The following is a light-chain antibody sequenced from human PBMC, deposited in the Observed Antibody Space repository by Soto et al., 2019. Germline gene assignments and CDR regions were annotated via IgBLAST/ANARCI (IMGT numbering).Light chain of an antibody. CDR2: DVS. Sequence: QSALTQPRSVSGSPGQSVTISCTGTSSDVGGYNYVSWYQHHPGKAPKVMIYDVSKRPSGVPGRFSGSKSVNTASLTISGLQSEDEADYYCCSFAGNYIYVFGTGTKVTVL. CDR3: CSFAGNYIYV. V-gene: IGLV2-11*01. J-gene: IGLJ1*01. CDR1: SSDVGGYNY.